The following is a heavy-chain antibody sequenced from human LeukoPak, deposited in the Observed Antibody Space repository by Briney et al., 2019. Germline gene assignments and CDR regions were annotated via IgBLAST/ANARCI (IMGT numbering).Heavy chain of an antibody. Sequence: ASVKVSCKASGYAFTAYYMHWVRQAPGQGLEWMGWINPNSGGTNYAQRFQGRVTMTRDTSISTVYVEVTRLRSDDTAVYYCARYDSTGPPPDYWGQGTLVTVSS. CDR2: INPNSGGT. J-gene: IGHJ4*02. D-gene: IGHD3-22*01. CDR1: GYAFTAYY. V-gene: IGHV1-2*02. CDR3: ARYDSTGPPPDY.